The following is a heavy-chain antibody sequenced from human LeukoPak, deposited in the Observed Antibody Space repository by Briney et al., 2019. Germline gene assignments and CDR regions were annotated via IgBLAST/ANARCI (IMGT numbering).Heavy chain of an antibody. CDR1: GGSISHYY. J-gene: IGHJ4*02. D-gene: IGHD3-3*01. CDR2: INYSGST. Sequence: PSETLSLTCSVSGGSISHYYWSWIRQSPEKGLEWIGYINYSGSTNYNPSLKSRVTISVDTSKNHFSLKLSSVTAADTAVYYCARDFRGGYDFWSGYYTPYYFDYWGQGTLVTVSP. V-gene: IGHV4-59*12. CDR3: ARDFRGGYDFWSGYYTPYYFDY.